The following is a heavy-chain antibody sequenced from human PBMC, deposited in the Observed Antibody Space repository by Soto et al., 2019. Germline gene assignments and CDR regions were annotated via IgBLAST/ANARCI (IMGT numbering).Heavy chain of an antibody. V-gene: IGHV1-69*04. CDR3: AREYSGYDSESYPYYYYYMDV. CDR2: IIPILGIA. CDR1: GGTFSSYT. J-gene: IGHJ6*03. D-gene: IGHD5-12*01. Sequence: GASVKVSCKASGGTFSSYTISWVRQAPGQGLEWMGRIIPILGIANYAQKFRGRVTITADKSTSTAYMELSSLRSEDTAVYYCAREYSGYDSESYPYYYYYMDVWGKGTTVTVSS.